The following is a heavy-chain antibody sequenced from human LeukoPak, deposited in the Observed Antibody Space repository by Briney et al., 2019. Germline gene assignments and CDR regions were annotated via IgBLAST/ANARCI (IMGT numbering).Heavy chain of an antibody. CDR2: IWYDGSNK. V-gene: IGHV3-33*01. Sequence: GGSLRLSCAASGFTFSSYGMHWVRQAPGKGLEWVAFIWYDGSNKFYADSVKGRFTISRDNSKNTLYLQLNSLRAEDTAIYYCARRQEDAFDIWGQGTMVTVSS. CDR3: ARRQEDAFDI. CDR1: GFTFSSYG. J-gene: IGHJ3*02.